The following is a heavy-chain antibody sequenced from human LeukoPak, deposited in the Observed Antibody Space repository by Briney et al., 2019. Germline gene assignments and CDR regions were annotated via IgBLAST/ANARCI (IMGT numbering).Heavy chain of an antibody. CDR1: GYSFSTYG. V-gene: IGHV1-18*01. Sequence: ASVKVSCKTSGYSFSTYGLSWVRQAPGQGLEWMGWISGNSGKTHYAQKFQDRVTLTTDTSSTTAFMELRSLRSDDTAMYYCARNAGSYFEFAPWGQGTLVTVSS. CDR3: ARNAGSYFEFAP. CDR2: ISGNSGKT. J-gene: IGHJ5*02. D-gene: IGHD1-26*01.